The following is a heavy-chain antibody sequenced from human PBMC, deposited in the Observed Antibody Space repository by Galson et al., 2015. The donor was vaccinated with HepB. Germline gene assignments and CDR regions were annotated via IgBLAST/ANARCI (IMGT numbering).Heavy chain of an antibody. CDR1: GFTFTIYS. J-gene: IGHJ4*02. CDR3: ARDTPFDY. CDR2: ISSSSSSI. D-gene: IGHD2-15*01. V-gene: IGHV3-48*02. Sequence: SLRLSCAGSGFTFTIYSMNWVRQAPGKGLQWISYISSSSSSIYYADSVKGRFTISRDNAKNSLYLQMNSLRDEDTAVYYCARDTPFDYWGQGTLVTVSS.